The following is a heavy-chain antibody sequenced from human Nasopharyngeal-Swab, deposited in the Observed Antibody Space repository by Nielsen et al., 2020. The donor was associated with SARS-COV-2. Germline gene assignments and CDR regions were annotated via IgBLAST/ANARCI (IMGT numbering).Heavy chain of an antibody. D-gene: IGHD1-26*01. V-gene: IGHV3-30*18. J-gene: IGHJ4*02. CDR2: ISYDGSNK. CDR3: AKDRAAGIVGASYFDY. CDR1: GFTFSSYG. Sequence: GESLKISCAASGFTFSSYGMHWVRQAPGKGLEWVAVISYDGSNKYYADSVKGRFTISRDNSKNTLYLQMNSLRAEDTAVYYCAKDRAAGIVGASYFDYWGQGTLVTVSS.